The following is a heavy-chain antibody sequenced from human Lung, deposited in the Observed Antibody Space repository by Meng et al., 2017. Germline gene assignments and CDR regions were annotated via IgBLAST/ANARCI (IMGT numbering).Heavy chain of an antibody. Sequence: QVHLVQSGTEVKKPGASVNVSCKASGYTFTTYGISWLRQAPGQGLEWMGWIDPGNGNRDFAEKFQDRLTMSNDTSSSTVYMELTRLTSDDTAVYYCARDRQWLFDYWGQGALVTVSS. CDR3: ARDRQWLFDY. V-gene: IGHV1-18*01. CDR1: GYTFTTYG. J-gene: IGHJ4*02. CDR2: IDPGNGNR. D-gene: IGHD6-19*01.